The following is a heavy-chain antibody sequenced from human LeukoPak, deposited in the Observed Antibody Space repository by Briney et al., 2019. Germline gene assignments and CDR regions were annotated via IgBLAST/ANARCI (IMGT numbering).Heavy chain of an antibody. V-gene: IGHV7-4-1*02. D-gene: IGHD3-22*01. J-gene: IGHJ4*02. CDR3: ARGASGSSAYTSAGH. Sequence: ASVKVSCKASGNTFISYAMNWVRQAPGQGLEWMGWINTNTGNPTYAQGFTGRFVFSLDTSVSTAYLQISSLKAEGTAVYYCARGASGSSAYTSAGHWGQGTLVTVSS. CDR2: INTNTGNP. CDR1: GNTFISYA.